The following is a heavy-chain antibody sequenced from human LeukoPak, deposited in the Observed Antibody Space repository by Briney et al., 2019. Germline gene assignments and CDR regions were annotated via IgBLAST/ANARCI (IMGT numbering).Heavy chain of an antibody. V-gene: IGHV3-23*01. J-gene: IGHJ4*02. CDR1: GFTYSSYA. CDR2: ISGSGGST. Sequence: GGSLRLSCAASGFTYSSYAMSWVRQAPGKGLEWVSAISGSGGSTYYAYSVKGRFTISRDNSKNTLYLQMNSLRAEDTAVYYCAKDQNVTIFGVVMQPFDYWGQGTLVTVSS. D-gene: IGHD3-3*01. CDR3: AKDQNVTIFGVVMQPFDY.